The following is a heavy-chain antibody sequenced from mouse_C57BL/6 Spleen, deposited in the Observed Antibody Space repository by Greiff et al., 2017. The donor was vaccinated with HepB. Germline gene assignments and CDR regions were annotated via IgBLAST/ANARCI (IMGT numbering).Heavy chain of an antibody. Sequence: LQESGAELVKPGASVKISCKASGYAFSSYWMNWVKQRPGKGLEWIGQIYPGDGDTNYNGKFKGKATLTADKSSTTAYMQLSSLTSEDSAVYFCASTPVVAHDFDYWGQGTTLTVSS. V-gene: IGHV1-80*01. CDR3: ASTPVVAHDFDY. CDR1: GYAFSSYW. CDR2: IYPGDGDT. J-gene: IGHJ2*01. D-gene: IGHD1-1*01.